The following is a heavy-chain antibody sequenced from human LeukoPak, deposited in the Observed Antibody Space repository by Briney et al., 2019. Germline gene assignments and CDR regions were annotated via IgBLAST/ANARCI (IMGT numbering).Heavy chain of an antibody. Sequence: GGSLRLSCAASGFIFSSYAMHWVRQAPGKGLEWVAVTSYDGSNKYYADSVKGRFTISRDNSKNTLYLQMNSLRAEDTAVYYCARSYYYGSGSYYPFDYWGQGTLVTVSS. V-gene: IGHV3-30-3*01. D-gene: IGHD3-10*01. CDR2: TSYDGSNK. CDR3: ARSYYYGSGSYYPFDY. J-gene: IGHJ4*02. CDR1: GFIFSSYA.